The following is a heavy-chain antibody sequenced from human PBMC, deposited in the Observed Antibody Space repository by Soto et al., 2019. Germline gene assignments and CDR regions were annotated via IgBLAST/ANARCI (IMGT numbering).Heavy chain of an antibody. CDR1: GFTFSSYW. Sequence: GGSLRLSCAASGFTFSSYWMHWVRQAPGKGLEWVAVISYDGSNKYYADSVKGRFTISRDNSKNTLYLQMNSLRAEDTAVYYCAKDPGYSYGYSAGDPWGQGTLVTVSS. CDR3: AKDPGYSYGYSAGDP. J-gene: IGHJ5*02. CDR2: ISYDGSNK. V-gene: IGHV3-30*18. D-gene: IGHD5-18*01.